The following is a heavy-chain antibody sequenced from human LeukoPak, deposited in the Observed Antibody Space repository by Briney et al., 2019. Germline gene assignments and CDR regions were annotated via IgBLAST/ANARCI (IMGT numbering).Heavy chain of an antibody. CDR2: IIPGDSDA. CDR3: ARPARDCSSTSCYNDY. CDR1: GYSFSSYW. J-gene: IGHJ4*02. V-gene: IGHV5-51*01. Sequence: ESLKISCKGSGYSFSSYWIGWVRQMPGKGLEWMGIIIPGDSDARYSPSLQGQVTFSADKSISTAYLQWSSLKASDTAMYYCARPARDCSSTSCYNDYWGQGTLVTVSS. D-gene: IGHD2-2*01.